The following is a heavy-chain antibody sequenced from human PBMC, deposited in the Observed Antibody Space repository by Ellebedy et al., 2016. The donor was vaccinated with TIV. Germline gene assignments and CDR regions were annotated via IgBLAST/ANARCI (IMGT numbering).Heavy chain of an antibody. D-gene: IGHD2-8*01. CDR3: AKYYCPNGVCYHFDY. V-gene: IGHV4-59*11. CDR1: GGSISGHY. Sequence: SETLSLTCTVSGGSISGHYWSWIRQSPGKGLEWIGFIYYSGTTTYNPSLNSRVTMSVDTSKSQFSLRLSSVTAADTAVYFCAKYYCPNGVCYHFDYWGRGTLVTVSS. CDR2: IYYSGTT. J-gene: IGHJ4*02.